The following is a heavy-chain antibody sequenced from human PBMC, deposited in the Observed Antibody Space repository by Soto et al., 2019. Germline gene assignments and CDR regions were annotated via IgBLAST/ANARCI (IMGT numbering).Heavy chain of an antibody. D-gene: IGHD5-12*01. J-gene: IGHJ4*02. CDR2: IYYSGST. CDR3: ARAYVDIVATTDTPYYFDY. V-gene: IGHV4-31*03. Sequence: PSETLSLTCTVSGGSISSGGYYWSWIRQHPGKGLEWIGYIYYSGSTYYNPSLKSRVTISVDTSKNQFSLKLSSVTAADTAVYYCARAYVDIVATTDTPYYFDYWGQGTLVTVSS. CDR1: GGSISSGGYY.